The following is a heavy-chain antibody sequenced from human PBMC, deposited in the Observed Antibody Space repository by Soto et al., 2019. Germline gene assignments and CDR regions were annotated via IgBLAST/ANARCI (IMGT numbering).Heavy chain of an antibody. D-gene: IGHD2-15*01. V-gene: IGHV1-69*02. CDR3: ARVDCSGGSCSFHAFDI. CDR1: GGTFSSYT. CDR2: IIPILGIA. Sequence: QVQLVQSGAEVKKPGSSVKVSCKASGGTFSSYTISWVRQAPGQGLEWMGRIIPILGIANYAQKFQGRVTITADKSTSTAYMELSSLRSEDTAVYYCARVDCSGGSCSFHAFDIWGQGTMVTVSS. J-gene: IGHJ3*02.